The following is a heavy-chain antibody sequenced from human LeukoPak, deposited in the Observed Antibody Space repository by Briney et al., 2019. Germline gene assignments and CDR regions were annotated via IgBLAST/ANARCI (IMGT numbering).Heavy chain of an antibody. J-gene: IGHJ4*02. V-gene: IGHV4-30-2*01. Sequence: SETLSLTYAVSGGSISSGGYSWSWIRQPPGKGLEWIGYIYHSGSTYYNPSLKSRVTTSVDRSKNQFSLKLSSVTAADTAVYYCARDGTESSFWGQGTLVTVSS. CDR1: GGSISSGGYS. CDR3: ARDGTESSF. D-gene: IGHD6-6*01. CDR2: IYHSGST.